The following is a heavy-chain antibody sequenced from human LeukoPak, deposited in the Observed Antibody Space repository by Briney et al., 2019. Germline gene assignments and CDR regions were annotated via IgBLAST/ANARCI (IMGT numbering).Heavy chain of an antibody. CDR3: ARRWPHSSGYYLFDY. CDR2: IIPIFGTT. J-gene: IGHJ4*02. D-gene: IGHD3-22*01. CDR1: GGTFSSHG. Sequence: SVKVSCKASGGTFSSHGLSWVRQAPGQGLEWMGGIIPIFGTTNYAQNFQGRVTITMDESTSTAYMELSSLRTDDTAVYYCARRWPHSSGYYLFDYWGQGTLVTVSS. V-gene: IGHV1-69*05.